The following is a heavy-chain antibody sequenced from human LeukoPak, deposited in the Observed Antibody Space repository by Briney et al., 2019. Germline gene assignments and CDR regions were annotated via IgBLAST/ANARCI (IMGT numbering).Heavy chain of an antibody. J-gene: IGHJ4*02. CDR1: GDSVSSNSAV. CDR3: ARGDIALDY. V-gene: IGHV6-1*01. D-gene: IGHD5-12*01. Sequence: SQTLSLTFAISGDSVSSNSAVWNWIRQSPSRGLKWLGRTYYKSKWSSDFAISVKSRITINPDTSKNQFSLHLNSVTPEDTAVYYCARGDIALDYWGQGTLVTVSS. CDR2: TYYKSKWSS.